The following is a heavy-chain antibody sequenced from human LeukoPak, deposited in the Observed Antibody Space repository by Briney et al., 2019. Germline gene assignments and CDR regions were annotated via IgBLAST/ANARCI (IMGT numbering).Heavy chain of an antibody. J-gene: IGHJ6*02. CDR3: ARSSYYDMDV. V-gene: IGHV4-59*01. Sequence: SETLSLTCTVSGGSISSYYWSWIRQPPGKGLEWIGYIHYSGSTNYNPSLKSRVTISIDTSKSQFSLKLSSVTAADTAVYYCARSSYYDMDVWGQGTTVTVSS. CDR1: GGSISSYY. CDR2: IHYSGST.